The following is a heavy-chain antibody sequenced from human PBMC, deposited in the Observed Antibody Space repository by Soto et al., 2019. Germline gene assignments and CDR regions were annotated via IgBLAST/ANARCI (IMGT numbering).Heavy chain of an antibody. CDR2: TYYRSKWYN. J-gene: IGHJ6*03. V-gene: IGHV6-1*01. D-gene: IGHD1-7*01. CDR3: ARSGITGTRLYYYYHMDV. CDR1: GDSVSSNSAA. Sequence: SQTLSLTCAISGDSVSSNSAAWNWIRQSPSRGLEWLGRTYYRSKWYNDYAVSVKSRITINPDTSKNQFSLQLNSVTPEDTAVYYCARSGITGTRLYYYYHMDVWGKGTTVSVSS.